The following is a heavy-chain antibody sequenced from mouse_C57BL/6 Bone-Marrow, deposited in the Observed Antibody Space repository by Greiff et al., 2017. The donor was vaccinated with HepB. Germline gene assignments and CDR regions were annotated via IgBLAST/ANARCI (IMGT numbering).Heavy chain of an antibody. V-gene: IGHV3-6*01. CDR2: ISYDGSN. D-gene: IGHD2-3*01. CDR1: GYSITSGYY. CDR3: ARDRRLLRGFAY. J-gene: IGHJ3*01. Sequence: VQLQQSGPGLVKPSQSLSLTCSVTGYSITSGYYWNWIRQFPGNKLEWMGYISYDGSNNYNPSLKNRISITRDTSKNQFFLKLNSVTTEDTATYYCARDRRLLRGFAYWGQGTLVTVSA.